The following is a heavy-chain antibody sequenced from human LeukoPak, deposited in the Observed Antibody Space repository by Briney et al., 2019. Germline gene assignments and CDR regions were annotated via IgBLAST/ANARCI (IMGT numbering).Heavy chain of an antibody. Sequence: SETLSLTCAVSGDSISSYYWSWIRQPPGKGLEWIGYIYYSGSTNYNPSLKSRVTISVDMSKNQFSLKLSSVTAADTAVYYCVRVRSWFDPWGQGTLVTVSS. CDR1: GDSISSYY. CDR2: IYYSGST. V-gene: IGHV4-59*01. J-gene: IGHJ5*02. CDR3: VRVRSWFDP.